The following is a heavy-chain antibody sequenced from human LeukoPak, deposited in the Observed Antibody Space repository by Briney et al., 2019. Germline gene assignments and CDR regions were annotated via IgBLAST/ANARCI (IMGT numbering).Heavy chain of an antibody. D-gene: IGHD1-14*01. CDR3: ARDRKSPSFFDI. V-gene: IGHV4-59*12. Sequence: PSETLSLTCTVSGGSISSSYWSWIRQPPGKGLEWIGYIYYSGNTNYNPSLKSRVTISVDTSKNQFSLKLSSVTAADTAVYYCARDRKSPSFFDIWGQGTMVTVSS. CDR2: IYYSGNT. J-gene: IGHJ3*02. CDR1: GGSISSSY.